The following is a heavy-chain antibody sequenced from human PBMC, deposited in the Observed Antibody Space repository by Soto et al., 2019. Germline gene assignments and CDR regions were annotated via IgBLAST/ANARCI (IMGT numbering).Heavy chain of an antibody. CDR3: ARGDDSSGYWFYP. J-gene: IGHJ5*02. Sequence: SETLSLTCTVSGVSISSGGYYWIWIRQHPGKGLEWIGYIYYSGSTYYNPSLKSRVTISVDTSKNQFSLKLSSVTAADTAVYFWARGDDSSGYWFYPCGQRTPVTVSS. CDR1: GVSISSGGYY. D-gene: IGHD3-22*01. V-gene: IGHV4-31*03. CDR2: IYYSGST.